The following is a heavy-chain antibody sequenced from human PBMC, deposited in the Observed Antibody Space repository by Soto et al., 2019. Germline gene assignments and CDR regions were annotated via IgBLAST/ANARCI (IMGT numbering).Heavy chain of an antibody. CDR3: ARGGGRHYYYYGMDV. D-gene: IGHD6-25*01. CDR1: GYRFTSYW. CDR2: IDPSDSYT. Sequence: PGESLKISCKGSGYRFTSYWISWVRQMPGKGLEWMGRIDPSDSYTNYSPSFQGHVTIPADKSISTAYQQWSSLKASDTAMYYGARGGGRHYYYYGMDVWGQGTTVTVSS. V-gene: IGHV5-10-1*01. J-gene: IGHJ6*02.